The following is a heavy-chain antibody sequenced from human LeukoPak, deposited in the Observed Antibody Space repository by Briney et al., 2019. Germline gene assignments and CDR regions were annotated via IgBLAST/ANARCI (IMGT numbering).Heavy chain of an antibody. D-gene: IGHD3-16*01. CDR2: IYYSGST. J-gene: IGHJ4*02. V-gene: IGHV4-39*01. CDR3: ARHYPATLTAGDY. CDR1: GGSISSSSYY. Sequence: PSETLSLTCTVSGGSISSSSYYWGWLRQPPGKGLEWIGSIYYSGSTYYNPSLKSRVTISVDTSKNQFSLKLSSVTAADTAVYYCARHYPATLTAGDYWGQGTLVTVSS.